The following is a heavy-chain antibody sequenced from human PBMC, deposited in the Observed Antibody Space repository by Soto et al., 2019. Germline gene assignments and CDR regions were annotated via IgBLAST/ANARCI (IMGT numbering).Heavy chain of an antibody. CDR3: ARDLGYTYHGMDV. CDR1: GCSISSYY. V-gene: IGHV4-59*01. CDR2: IYYSGST. D-gene: IGHD5-18*01. Sequence: SETLSLTCTVSGCSISSYYWSWIRQPPGKGLEWIGYIYYSGSTNYNFSLKSRVTISVATYKNQFYLKLSSVTAADTAVYYCARDLGYTYHGMDVWGQGTTVT. J-gene: IGHJ6*02.